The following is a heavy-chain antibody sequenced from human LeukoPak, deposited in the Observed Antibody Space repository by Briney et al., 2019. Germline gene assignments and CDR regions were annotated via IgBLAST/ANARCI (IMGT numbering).Heavy chain of an antibody. D-gene: IGHD3-22*01. Sequence: GGSLRLSCAASGFTFTDFYMNWVRQAPGKGLEWVSWISPTSSYMYYADSVKGRFTISRDNAKNSLYLQMNSLRAEDTAVYYCARDVYRSSGRPGCFDPWGQGTLVTVSS. CDR3: ARDVYRSSGRPGCFDP. J-gene: IGHJ5*02. CDR2: ISPTSSYM. CDR1: GFTFTDFY. V-gene: IGHV3-21*01.